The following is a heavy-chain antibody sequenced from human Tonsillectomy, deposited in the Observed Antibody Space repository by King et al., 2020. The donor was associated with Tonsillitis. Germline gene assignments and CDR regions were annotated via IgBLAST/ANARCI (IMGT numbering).Heavy chain of an antibody. V-gene: IGHV4-39*01. CDR2: IYYSGST. D-gene: IGHD4-17*01. J-gene: IGHJ6*02. CDR1: GGSISSSSYY. CDR3: ARLTVIYGMDV. Sequence: LQLQESGPGLVKPSETLSLTCTVSGGSISSSSYYWGWIRQPPGKGLEWIGSIYYSGSTYSNPSLRSRVTISVDTSKNQFSLKLSSVTAADTAVYYCARLTVIYGMDVWGQGTTVTVSS.